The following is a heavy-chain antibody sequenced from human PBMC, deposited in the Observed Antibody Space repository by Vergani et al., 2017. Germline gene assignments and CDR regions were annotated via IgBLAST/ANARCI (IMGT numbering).Heavy chain of an antibody. CDR2: INHSGST. V-gene: IGHV4-34*01. CDR3: ARGYYYDSSGYYYLDS. J-gene: IGHJ4*02. CDR1: GGSFRGYY. D-gene: IGHD3-22*01. Sequence: QVQLQQWGAGLLKPSETLSLTCAVYGGSFRGYYWSWIRQPPGKGLEWIGEINHSGSTNYNPSLKSRVTISVDTSKNQFSLKLSSVTAADTAVYYCARGYYYDSSGYYYLDSWGQGTLVTVSS.